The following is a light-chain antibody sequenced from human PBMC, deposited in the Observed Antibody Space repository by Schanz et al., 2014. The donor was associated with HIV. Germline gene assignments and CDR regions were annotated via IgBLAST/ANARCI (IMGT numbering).Light chain of an antibody. J-gene: IGKJ3*01. CDR2: GAS. V-gene: IGKV3-20*01. CDR3: HLYGRS. CDR1: QSVTSRY. Sequence: VMTQSPATLSVSPGERATLSCRASQSVTSRYLAWYRQKPGQAPRLLIYGASTRATGIPDRFSGSGSGSDFTLTISRLEPEDFAVYYCHLYGRSFGPGTKVDIK.